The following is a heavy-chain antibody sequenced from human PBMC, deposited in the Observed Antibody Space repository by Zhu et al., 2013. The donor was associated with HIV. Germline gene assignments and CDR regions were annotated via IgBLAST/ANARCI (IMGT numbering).Heavy chain of an antibody. D-gene: IGHD3-16*01. CDR3: ARSPRVGEPYGDWFDP. V-gene: IGHV1-2*02. CDR1: GYTFTGYY. Sequence: QVQLVQSGAEVKKPGASVKVSCKASGYTFTGYYMHWVRQAPGQGLEWMGWINPNSGGTNYAQKFQGRVTMTRDTSISTAYMELSRLRSDDTAVYYCARSPRVGEPYGDWFDPWGQGTLGHRSPQ. J-gene: IGHJ5*02. CDR2: INPNSGGT.